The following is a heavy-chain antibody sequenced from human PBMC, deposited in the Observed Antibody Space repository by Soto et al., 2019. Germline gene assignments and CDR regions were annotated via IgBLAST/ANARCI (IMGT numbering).Heavy chain of an antibody. V-gene: IGHV1-18*04. D-gene: IGHD3-3*01. CDR1: GYTFTKYD. CDR2: ISPNSGRQ. Sequence: QVQLVQSGAEVKRPGASVKVSCKASGYTFTKYDISWVRQAPGQGLEWLGLISPNSGRQSYAQKFGGRATITTDTTTTTAYLELMSLRSDDTAVYYCVRQYYDFWTDYPDFDYWGQGTLVTVSS. CDR3: VRQYYDFWTDYPDFDY. J-gene: IGHJ4*02.